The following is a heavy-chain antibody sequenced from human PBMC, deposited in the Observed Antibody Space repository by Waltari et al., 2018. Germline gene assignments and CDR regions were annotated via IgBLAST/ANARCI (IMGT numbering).Heavy chain of an antibody. CDR1: GFTFDDYA. V-gene: IGHV3-9*01. CDR3: AKEAWGSGFLDY. CDR2: ISWNSGSI. Sequence: EVQLVESGGGLVQPGRSLRLSCAASGFTFDDYAMHWVRQAPGKGLEWVSGISWNSGSIGYADSVKGRFTISRDNAKNSLYLQMNSLRAEDTALYYCAKEAWGSGFLDYWGQGTLVTVSS. J-gene: IGHJ4*02. D-gene: IGHD6-19*01.